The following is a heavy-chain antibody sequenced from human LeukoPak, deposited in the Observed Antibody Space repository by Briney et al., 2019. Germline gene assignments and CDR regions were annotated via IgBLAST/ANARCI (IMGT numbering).Heavy chain of an antibody. Sequence: SETLSLTCTVSGGSISSYYWSWIRQPPGKGLEWIGYIYYSGSTNYNPSLKSRVTISVDTSKNQFSLKLSSVTAADTAVYYCARGADYGDYGDNWFDPWGQGTLVTVSS. CDR2: IYYSGST. CDR3: ARGADYGDYGDNWFDP. V-gene: IGHV4-59*01. D-gene: IGHD4-17*01. CDR1: GGSISSYY. J-gene: IGHJ5*02.